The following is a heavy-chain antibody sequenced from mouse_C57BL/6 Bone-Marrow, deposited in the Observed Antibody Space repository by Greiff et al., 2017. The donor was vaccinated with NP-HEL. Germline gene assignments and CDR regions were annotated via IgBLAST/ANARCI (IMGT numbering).Heavy chain of an antibody. V-gene: IGHV1-59*01. J-gene: IGHJ2*01. CDR3: ARLGDYDVDY. CDR2: IDPSDSYT. CDR1: GYTFTSYW. D-gene: IGHD2-4*01. Sequence: VQLQQPGAELVRPGTSVKLSCKASGYTFTSYWMHWVKQRPGQGLEWIGVIDPSDSYTNYNQKFKGKATLTVDTSSSTAYMQLSSLTSEDSAVYYCARLGDYDVDYWGQGTTLTVSS.